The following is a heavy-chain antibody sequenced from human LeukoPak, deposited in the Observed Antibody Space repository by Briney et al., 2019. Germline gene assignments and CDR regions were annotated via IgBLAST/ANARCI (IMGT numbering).Heavy chain of an antibody. CDR1: GYGFTTND. V-gene: IGHV1-8*01. CDR2: INPNSGNA. Sequence: ASVKVSCKASGYGFTTNDINWVRQATGQGLEWLGWINPNSGNAGYAQKFRGRVSMTRDTSISTVYLELSSLKFEDTAVYYCARVWGGHDAFDIWGQGTMVTVSS. J-gene: IGHJ3*02. CDR3: ARVWGGHDAFDI. D-gene: IGHD3-16*01.